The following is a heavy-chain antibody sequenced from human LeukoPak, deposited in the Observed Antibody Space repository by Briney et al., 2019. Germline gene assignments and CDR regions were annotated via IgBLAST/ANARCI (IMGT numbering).Heavy chain of an antibody. CDR2: ISYDGSNK. D-gene: IGHD4-17*01. CDR1: GFTFSSYA. Sequence: PGRSLRLSCAASGFTFSSYAMHWVRQAPGKWLEWVAVISYDGSNKYYADSVKGRFTISRDNSKNTLYLQMNSLRAEDTALYYCAPGDLPNHVSLSDEYFQHWGQGTLVTVSS. V-gene: IGHV3-30*04. CDR3: APGDLPNHVSLSDEYFQH. J-gene: IGHJ1*01.